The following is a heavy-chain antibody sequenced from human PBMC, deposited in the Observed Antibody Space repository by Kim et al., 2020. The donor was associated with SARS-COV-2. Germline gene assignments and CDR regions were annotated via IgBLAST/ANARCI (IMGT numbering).Heavy chain of an antibody. V-gene: IGHV4-59*01. CDR3: ARRSLGYYASSGPHAAFEI. CDR1: GGSISSYY. D-gene: IGHD3-22*01. CDR2: IYYSGST. J-gene: IGHJ3*02. Sequence: SETLSLTCTVSGGSISSYYWSWIRQPPGKGLEWIGYIYYSGSTNYNPSLKSRVTISVATSKTQFSLKLSSVTAADTAVYYCARRSLGYYASSGPHAAFEIWGQGTLVTVSS.